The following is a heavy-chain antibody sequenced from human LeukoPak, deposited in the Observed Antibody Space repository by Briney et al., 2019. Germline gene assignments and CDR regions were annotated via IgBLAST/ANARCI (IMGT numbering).Heavy chain of an antibody. CDR2: ISAYNGNT. CDR1: GYTFTSYG. D-gene: IGHD3-10*01. CDR3: VYYGSGRDYAFDI. V-gene: IGHV1-18*04. J-gene: IGHJ3*02. Sequence: ASVKVSCTASGYTFTSYGISWVRQAPGQGLEWMGWISAYNGNTNYAQKLQGRVTMTTDTSTSKAYMELRSLRSDDTAVYYCVYYGSGRDYAFDIWGQGTMVTVSS.